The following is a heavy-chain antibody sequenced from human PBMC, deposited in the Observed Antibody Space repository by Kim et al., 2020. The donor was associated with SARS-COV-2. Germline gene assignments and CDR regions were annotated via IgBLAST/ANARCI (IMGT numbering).Heavy chain of an antibody. Sequence: GGSTYSADSVKGRFTISRDNSKNTLYLQMNSLRAEDTAVYYCAKDPTGGYWGQGTLVTVSS. V-gene: IGHV3-23*01. J-gene: IGHJ4*02. CDR3: AKDPTGGY. CDR2: GGST. D-gene: IGHD7-27*01.